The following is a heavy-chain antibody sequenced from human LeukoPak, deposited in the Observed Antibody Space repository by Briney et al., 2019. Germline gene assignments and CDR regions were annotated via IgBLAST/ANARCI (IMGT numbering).Heavy chain of an antibody. CDR1: AFTFNYYA. D-gene: IGHD1/OR15-1a*01. CDR2: ITNNGVST. V-gene: IGHV3-64D*09. Sequence: GGSLSLSCSAYAFTFNYYALAWLRQAPGKGLEYVSVITNNGVSTYYADSVKGRFTISRDNSKSTLYLQMSSLRAEDTAMYYCEFYWNIDVWGQGTLVTVSS. CDR3: EFYWNIDV. J-gene: IGHJ4*02.